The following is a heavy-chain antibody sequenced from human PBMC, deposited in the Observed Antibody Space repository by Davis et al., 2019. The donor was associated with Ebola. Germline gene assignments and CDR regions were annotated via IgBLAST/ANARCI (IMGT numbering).Heavy chain of an antibody. Sequence: ASVKVSCKASGSPFTSYGISWVRQAPGQGLEWMGWISAYNGNTNYAQKLQGRVTMTTDTSTSTAYMELRSLRSDDTAVYYCARDTTISNYPYYYYGMDVWGQGTTVTVS. D-gene: IGHD4-11*01. CDR1: GSPFTSYG. CDR3: ARDTTISNYPYYYYGMDV. V-gene: IGHV1-18*01. CDR2: ISAYNGNT. J-gene: IGHJ6*02.